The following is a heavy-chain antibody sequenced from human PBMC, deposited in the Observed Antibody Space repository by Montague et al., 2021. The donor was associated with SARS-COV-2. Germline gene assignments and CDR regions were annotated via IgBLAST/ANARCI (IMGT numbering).Heavy chain of an antibody. CDR1: GGSVSSGSYY. V-gene: IGHV4-61*01. CDR3: ASSGWYPGWFDP. CDR2: INYSGST. Sequence: SETLSLTRTVSGGSVSSGSYYWSWIRQPPGKGLEWIGYINYSGSTNYNPSLKSRVTISVDPSKNQFSLKLSSVTAADTAVYYCASSGWYPGWFDPWGQGTLVTVSS. D-gene: IGHD6-19*01. J-gene: IGHJ5*02.